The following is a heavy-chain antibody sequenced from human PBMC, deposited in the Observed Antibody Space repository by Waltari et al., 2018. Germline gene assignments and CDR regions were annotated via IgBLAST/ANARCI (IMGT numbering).Heavy chain of an antibody. CDR3: AGGRAEAEGDLLEY. D-gene: IGHD6-13*01. J-gene: IGHJ4*02. CDR2: IMPMFGTA. CDR1: GGTISSYA. Sequence: QVQLVQSGAEGKKPGSSVKVSCKASGGTISSYAISWVRQAPGQGLEWMGGIMPMFGTANYAQKFQGRVTITADESTNTAYMELSSLRSEDTAVFYCAGGRAEAEGDLLEYWGQGTLVTVSS. V-gene: IGHV1-69*01.